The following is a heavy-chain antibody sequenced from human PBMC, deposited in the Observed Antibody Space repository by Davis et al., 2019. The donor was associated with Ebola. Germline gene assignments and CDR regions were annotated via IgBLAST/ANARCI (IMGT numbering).Heavy chain of an antibody. Sequence: AASVKVSCKASGYTFTSYAMHWVRQAPGQRLEWMGWINAGNGNTKYSQRFQGRVTITRDTSASTAYMELSSLRSEDTAVYYCASDCCGRVFDYWGQGTLVTVSS. J-gene: IGHJ4*02. CDR3: ASDCCGRVFDY. V-gene: IGHV1-3*01. D-gene: IGHD2-15*01. CDR1: GYTFTSYA. CDR2: INAGNGNT.